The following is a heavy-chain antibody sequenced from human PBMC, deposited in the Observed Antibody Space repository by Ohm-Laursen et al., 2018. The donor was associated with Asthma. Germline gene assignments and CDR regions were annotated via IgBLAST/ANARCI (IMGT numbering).Heavy chain of an antibody. J-gene: IGHJ6*02. CDR1: GFTFSSYG. V-gene: IGHV3-33*08. CDR2: IWYDGSNK. Sequence: LSLTCAASGFTFSSYGMHWVRQAPGKGLEWVAVIWYDGSNKYYADSVKGRFTISRDNSKNSLYLQMNSLRAEDTAVYYCARDPDYGGNSYYYYGMDVWGQGTTVTVSS. D-gene: IGHD4-23*01. CDR3: ARDPDYGGNSYYYYGMDV.